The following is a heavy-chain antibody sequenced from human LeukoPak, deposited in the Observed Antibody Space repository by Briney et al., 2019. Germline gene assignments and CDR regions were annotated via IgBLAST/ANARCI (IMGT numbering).Heavy chain of an antibody. CDR2: ISPNSGGT. J-gene: IGHJ4*02. CDR3: ARNKGTLDY. V-gene: IGHV1-2*02. Sequence: ASMKVSCKASGYTFTAYYLHWVRQAPGQGLEWMGWISPNSGGTYYAQTFQDRVTMTRDTSISTAYMELSSLRSDDTAVYFCARNKGTLDYWGQGSLVTVSS. CDR1: GYTFTAYY. D-gene: IGHD2/OR15-2a*01.